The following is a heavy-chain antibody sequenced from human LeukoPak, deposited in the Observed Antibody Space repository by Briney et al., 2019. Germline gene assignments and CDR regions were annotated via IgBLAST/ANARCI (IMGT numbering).Heavy chain of an antibody. CDR3: AREDSSGYYYQYYFDY. V-gene: IGHV3-30-3*01. CDR1: GFTFSSYA. D-gene: IGHD3-22*01. J-gene: IGHJ4*01. CDR2: ISYDGSNK. Sequence: GGSLRLSCAASGFTFSSYAMHWVRQAPGKGLEWVAVISYDGSNKYYADSVKGRFTISRDNSKNTLYLQMNSLRAEDTAVYYCAREDSSGYYYQYYFDYLGQGTLVTVSS.